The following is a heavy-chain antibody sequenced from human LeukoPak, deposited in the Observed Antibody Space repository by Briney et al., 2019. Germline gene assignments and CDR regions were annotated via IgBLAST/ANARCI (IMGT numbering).Heavy chain of an antibody. D-gene: IGHD3-3*01. CDR2: IYYSGST. V-gene: IGHV4-30-4*01. Sequence: SETLSLTCTVSGGSISSGDYYWSWIRQPPGKGLEWIGYIYYSGSTYYNPSLKSRVTISVDTSKNQFSLKLSSVTAADTAVYYCAGDQGRLEWLSSAPLWGQGTLVTVSS. CDR1: GGSISSGDYY. CDR3: AGDQGRLEWLSSAPL. J-gene: IGHJ4*02.